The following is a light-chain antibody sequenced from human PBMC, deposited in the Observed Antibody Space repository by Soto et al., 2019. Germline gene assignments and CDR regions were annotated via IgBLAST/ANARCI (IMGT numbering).Light chain of an antibody. Sequence: EIVLTQSPRTLSLSPGESATLSCRASQNVYINSLAWFQQKPGQTPRLLIYGPSTRAAGVPDRFTGSGSGADFALTITSLEPEDFAMYYCQHRSNWPPTFGQGTRLENK. CDR1: QNVYINS. J-gene: IGKJ5*01. CDR2: GPS. CDR3: QHRSNWPPT. V-gene: IGKV3D-20*02.